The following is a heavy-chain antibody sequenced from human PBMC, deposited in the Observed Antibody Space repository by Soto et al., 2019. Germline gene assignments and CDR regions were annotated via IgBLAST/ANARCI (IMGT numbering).Heavy chain of an antibody. CDR3: ARDKRDLRFLEWSYYFDY. J-gene: IGHJ4*02. CDR1: GFTFSSYA. Sequence: GGSLRLSCAASGFTFSSYAMHWVRQAPGKGLEWVAVISYDGSNKYYADSVKGRFTTSRDNSKNTLYLQLNSLGAEDTAVYYCARDKRDLRFLEWSYYFDYWGQGTLVTVSS. CDR2: ISYDGSNK. D-gene: IGHD3-3*01. V-gene: IGHV3-30-3*01.